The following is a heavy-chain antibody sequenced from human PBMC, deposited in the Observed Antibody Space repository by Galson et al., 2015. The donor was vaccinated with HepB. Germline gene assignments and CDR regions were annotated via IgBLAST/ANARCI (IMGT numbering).Heavy chain of an antibody. V-gene: IGHV1-18*01. Sequence: SVKVSCKASGYTFSTYSITWVRQAPGQGLEWMGWISPYKRDTKYARKFQGRVTMTTDTFTSTAYMELRSLRSDDTAFYYCARGAPVGVVGGSQNNWFAPWGQGTLVTVSS. J-gene: IGHJ5*02. CDR1: GYTFSTYS. CDR3: ARGAPVGVVGGSQNNWFAP. CDR2: ISPYKRDT. D-gene: IGHD2-15*01.